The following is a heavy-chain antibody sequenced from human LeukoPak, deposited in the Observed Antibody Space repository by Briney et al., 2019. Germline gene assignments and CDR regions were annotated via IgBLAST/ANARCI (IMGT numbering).Heavy chain of an antibody. V-gene: IGHV6-1*01. Sequence: SQTLSLTCAISGDNVSSNSVTWDWIRQSPSRGLEWLGRTYYRSTWYNDYAVSVRGRITVNPDTSKNQFSLHLNSVTPEDTAVYYCARRLTQYDCFDPWGQGILVTVSS. CDR3: ARRLTQYDCFDP. D-gene: IGHD2-2*01. CDR2: TYYRSTWYN. J-gene: IGHJ5*02. CDR1: GDNVSSNSVT.